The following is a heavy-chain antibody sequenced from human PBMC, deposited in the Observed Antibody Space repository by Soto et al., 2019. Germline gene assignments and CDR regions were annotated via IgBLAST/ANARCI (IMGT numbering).Heavy chain of an antibody. V-gene: IGHV4-59*01. CDR1: GGSISSYY. Sequence: SETLSLTCTVSGGSISSYYWSWIRQPPGKGLEWIGYIYYSGSTNYNPSLKSRVTISVDTSKNQFSLKLNSVTAADTAVYYCARATYDFWSGYYNWFDPWGQGTLVTVSS. CDR3: ARATYDFWSGYYNWFDP. J-gene: IGHJ5*02. D-gene: IGHD3-3*01. CDR2: IYYSGST.